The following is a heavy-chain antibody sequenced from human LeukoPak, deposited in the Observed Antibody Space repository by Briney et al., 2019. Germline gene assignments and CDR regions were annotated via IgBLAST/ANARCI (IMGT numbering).Heavy chain of an antibody. CDR3: ARFERITIFGVVTAPDY. J-gene: IGHJ4*02. D-gene: IGHD3-3*01. CDR2: ICFDASNK. V-gene: IGHV3-33*01. Sequence: GGSLRLSCAASGFTFSSYGMQWVRQAPGKGLQWVAVICFDASNKYYADSVKGRFSISRDNSKNTVYLQMNSLRDEDTAVYYCARFERITIFGVVTAPDYWGQGTLVTVSS. CDR1: GFTFSSYG.